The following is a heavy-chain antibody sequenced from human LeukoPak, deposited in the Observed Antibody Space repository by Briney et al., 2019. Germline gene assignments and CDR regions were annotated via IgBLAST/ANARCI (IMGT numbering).Heavy chain of an antibody. V-gene: IGHV3-30*04. Sequence: PGGSLRLSCAASGFTFSGYAMHWVRQAPGKGLEWVAVISYDGSNNYYADSVKGRFTISRDNSKNTLYLQMNSLRAEDTAVYYCARDVDSSGYIDYWGQGTLVTVSS. CDR1: GFTFSGYA. CDR2: ISYDGSNN. CDR3: ARDVDSSGYIDY. D-gene: IGHD3-22*01. J-gene: IGHJ4*02.